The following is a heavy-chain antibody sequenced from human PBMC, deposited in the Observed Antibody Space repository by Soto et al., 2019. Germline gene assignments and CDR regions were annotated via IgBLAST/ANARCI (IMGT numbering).Heavy chain of an antibody. CDR1: GGSISSSSYY. CDR2: IYYSGST. J-gene: IGHJ5*02. Sequence: QLQLQESGPGLVKPSETLSLTCTVSGGSISSSSYYWGWIRQPPGKGLEWIGSIYYSGSTYYNPSLKSRVTLSVDXXKNQFSLKLRSVTAADTAVYYCASPKIAFYNWFDPWGQGTLVTVSS. V-gene: IGHV4-39*01. CDR3: ASPKIAFYNWFDP. D-gene: IGHD3-3*02.